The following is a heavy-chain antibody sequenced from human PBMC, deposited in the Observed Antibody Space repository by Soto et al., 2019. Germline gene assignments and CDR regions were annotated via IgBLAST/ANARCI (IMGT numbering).Heavy chain of an antibody. V-gene: IGHV3-74*01. J-gene: IGHJ4*02. CDR1: GFTFSSYL. D-gene: IGHD5-12*01. CDR3: ARGRGMATPHFDY. CDR2: INTDGSST. Sequence: GGSLRLSCAASGFTFSSYLMHWVRPAPGKGLVWVSRINTDGSSTSYADSVKGRFTISRDNAKNTLYLQMNSLRAEDTAVYYCARGRGMATPHFDYWGQGTLVTVSS.